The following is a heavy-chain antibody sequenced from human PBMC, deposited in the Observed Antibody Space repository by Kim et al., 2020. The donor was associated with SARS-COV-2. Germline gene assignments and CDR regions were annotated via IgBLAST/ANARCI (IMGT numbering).Heavy chain of an antibody. CDR3: AKILSVISSTPTFDY. J-gene: IGHJ4*02. D-gene: IGHD3-16*02. CDR2: ISYDGSNK. CDR1: GFTFSSYG. Sequence: GGSLRLSCAASGFTFSSYGMHWVRQAPGKGLEWEAVISYDGSNKYYADSVKGRFTISRDNSKNTLYLQMNSLRAEDTAVYYCAKILSVISSTPTFDYWGQGTLVTVSS. V-gene: IGHV3-30*18.